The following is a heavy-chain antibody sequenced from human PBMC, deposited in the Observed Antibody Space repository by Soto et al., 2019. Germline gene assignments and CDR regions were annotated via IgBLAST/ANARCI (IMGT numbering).Heavy chain of an antibody. Sequence: QVQLVESGGGVVQPGRSLRLSCAASGFTFSSYAMHWVRRAPGKGLEWMAVMSYDGSNKYYADSVKGRFTISRDNSKNKLYLQMNRLTSEDTALYFCARDRGAYWGQGTLVIVSS. D-gene: IGHD3-10*01. CDR1: GFTFSSYA. CDR2: MSYDGSNK. J-gene: IGHJ4*02. CDR3: ARDRGAY. V-gene: IGHV3-30-3*01.